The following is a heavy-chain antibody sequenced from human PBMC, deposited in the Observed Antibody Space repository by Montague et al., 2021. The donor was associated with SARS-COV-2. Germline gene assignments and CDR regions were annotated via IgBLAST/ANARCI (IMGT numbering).Heavy chain of an antibody. CDR2: IYSGGSST. D-gene: IGHD3-3*01. V-gene: IGHV3-23*03. Sequence: SLRLSCAASGFTFRSYAMSWVRQAPGKGLEWVSVIYSGGSSTYYXXSLKGRFTISRDNSKNTLYLQMNSLRAEDTAVYYCAKDLEEFITIFGVVTKSPLGMDVWGQGTTVTVSS. CDR1: GFTFRSYA. CDR3: AKDLEEFITIFGVVTKSPLGMDV. J-gene: IGHJ6*02.